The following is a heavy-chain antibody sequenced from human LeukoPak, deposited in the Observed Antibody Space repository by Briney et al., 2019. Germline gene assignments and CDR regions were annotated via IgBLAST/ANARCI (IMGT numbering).Heavy chain of an antibody. J-gene: IGHJ4*02. CDR3: ARHGLKSPFDY. Sequence: SETLSLTCAVSGYSISSGYYWGWIRQPPGKGLEWIGSIYHSGSTYYNPSLKSRVTISVDTSKNQFSLKLSSVTAADTAVYYCARHGLKSPFDYWGQGTLVTVSS. V-gene: IGHV4-38-2*01. CDR1: GYSISSGYY. D-gene: IGHD5-24*01. CDR2: IYHSGST.